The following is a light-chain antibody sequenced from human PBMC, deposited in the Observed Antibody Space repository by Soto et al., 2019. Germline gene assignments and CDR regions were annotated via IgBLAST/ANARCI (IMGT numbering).Light chain of an antibody. J-gene: IGKJ1*01. CDR1: QTIMTY. CDR2: AAS. V-gene: IGKV1-39*01. Sequence: DIQMTQTPSSLSASVGDEVTITCRASQTIMTYLNWYQLKPGKPPRLLIYAASSLQSGVPSRFSGSGSGTDFTPTISSLQPEDFATYSCQQSYNSPQTFGRGTKVDIK. CDR3: QQSYNSPQT.